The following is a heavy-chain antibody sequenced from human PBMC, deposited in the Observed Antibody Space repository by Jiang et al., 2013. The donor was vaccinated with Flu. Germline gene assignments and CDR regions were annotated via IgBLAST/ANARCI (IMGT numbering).Heavy chain of an antibody. J-gene: IGHJ4*02. CDR1: GFAFTNAW. CDR3: TRGAAWADS. CDR2: VKRKIDGGTT. V-gene: IGHV3-15*01. D-gene: IGHD6-13*01. Sequence: KPGGSLRLSCTGSGFAFTNAWMSWVRQAPGKGLEWVGRVKRKIDGGTTEYAAPVKGRFTISRDDSGNTLYLQMNSLKTEDSAVYYCTRGAAWADSWGQGTLVTVSS.